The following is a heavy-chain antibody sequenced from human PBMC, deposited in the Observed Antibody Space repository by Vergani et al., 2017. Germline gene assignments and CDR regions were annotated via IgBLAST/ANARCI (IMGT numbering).Heavy chain of an antibody. Sequence: QVQLVQSGAEVKKPGSSVKVSCKASGGTFSSYAISWVRQAPGQGLEWMGGIIPIFGTANYAQKLQGRVTMTTDTSTSTAYMELRSLRSDDTAVYYCARVSLRFLEWRNNYGMDVWGQGTTVTVSS. J-gene: IGHJ6*02. CDR3: ARVSLRFLEWRNNYGMDV. CDR1: GGTFSSYA. D-gene: IGHD3-3*01. CDR2: IIPIFGTA. V-gene: IGHV1-69*06.